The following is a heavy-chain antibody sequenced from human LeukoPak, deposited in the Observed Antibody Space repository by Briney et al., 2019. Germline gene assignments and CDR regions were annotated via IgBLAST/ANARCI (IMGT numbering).Heavy chain of an antibody. Sequence: QAGGSLRLSCAASGFTFSGYTIHWVRQAPGKGLEWVAVMSNDGSIKKYANSVKGRFTISRDNSKNTLYLQMDSLRAEDTAVYYCARELTIFGVVIQRCDTFDIWGQGTMVTVSS. V-gene: IGHV3-30-3*01. CDR2: MSNDGSIK. J-gene: IGHJ3*02. D-gene: IGHD3-3*01. CDR3: ARELTIFGVVIQRCDTFDI. CDR1: GFTFSGYT.